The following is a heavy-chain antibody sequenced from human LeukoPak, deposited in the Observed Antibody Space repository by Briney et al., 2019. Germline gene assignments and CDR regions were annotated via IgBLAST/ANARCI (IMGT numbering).Heavy chain of an antibody. D-gene: IGHD6-6*01. V-gene: IGHV4-59*08. CDR3: ARGTWSSSIDY. J-gene: IGHJ4*02. Sequence: SETLSLTCTVSGGSISSYYWSWIRQPPGKGLEWIGHIYYSGSTNYNPSLKSRVTISIDTSKNQFSLKLSSVTAADTAVYYCARGTWSSSIDYWGQGTLVTVSS. CDR1: GGSISSYY. CDR2: IYYSGST.